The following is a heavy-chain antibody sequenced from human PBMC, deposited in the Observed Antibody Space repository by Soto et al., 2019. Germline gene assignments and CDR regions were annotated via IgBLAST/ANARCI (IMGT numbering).Heavy chain of an antibody. J-gene: IGHJ3*02. Sequence: QVQLVQSGAEVKKPGASVKVSCKASGYTFSKFYMHWVRQAPGRGLEWMGWIAPNSGDTNIAQKFQRRDTMTRDTSISTAYMDLNRLRSDDTAVYYCAKNLLVTLPDGYDIWGQGTMVTVSS. CDR1: GYTFSKFY. D-gene: IGHD2-15*01. V-gene: IGHV1-2*02. CDR2: IAPNSGDT. CDR3: AKNLLVTLPDGYDI.